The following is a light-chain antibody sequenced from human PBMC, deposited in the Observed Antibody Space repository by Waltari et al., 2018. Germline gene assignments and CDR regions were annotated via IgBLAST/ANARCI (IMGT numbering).Light chain of an antibody. CDR3: MQGTHWPRT. V-gene: IGKV2-30*02. CDR1: QNLVHSYGNTY. CDR2: QVS. J-gene: IGKJ2*01. Sequence: DVVMTQSPLSLSVTLGQPASISCRSSQNLVHSYGNTYLIWFQQRPGQAPRRLIYQVSNRDSGVPDRFSGSGSGTDFTLKINRVEAEDVGVYYCMQGTHWPRTFGQGTNLEIK.